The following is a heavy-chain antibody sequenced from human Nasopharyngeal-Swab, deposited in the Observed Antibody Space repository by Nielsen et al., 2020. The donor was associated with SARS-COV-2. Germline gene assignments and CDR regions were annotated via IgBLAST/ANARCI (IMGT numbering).Heavy chain of an antibody. Sequence: GESLKISCAASGFTFSSYAMHWGRPAPGKGLEWVAVISYDGSNKYYADSVKGRFTISRDNSKNTLYLQMNSLRAEDTAVYYCARGSSSYYFDYWGQGTLVTVSS. V-gene: IGHV3-30-3*01. D-gene: IGHD6-6*01. CDR3: ARGSSSYYFDY. J-gene: IGHJ4*02. CDR1: GFTFSSYA. CDR2: ISYDGSNK.